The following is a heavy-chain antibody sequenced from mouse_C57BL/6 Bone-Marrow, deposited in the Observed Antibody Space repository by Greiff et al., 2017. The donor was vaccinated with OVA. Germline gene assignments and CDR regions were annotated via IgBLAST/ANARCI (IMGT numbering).Heavy chain of an antibody. CDR3: TTHSNYPAWFAY. Sequence: VQLLQSGAELVRPGASVKLSCTASGFNIKDDYMHWVKQRPEQGLEWIGWIDPENGDTEYASKFQGKATITADTPSNTAYLQLSSLTSEDTAVYYCTTHSNYPAWFAYWGQGTLVTVSA. D-gene: IGHD2-5*01. J-gene: IGHJ3*01. V-gene: IGHV14-4*01. CDR1: GFNIKDDY. CDR2: IDPENGDT.